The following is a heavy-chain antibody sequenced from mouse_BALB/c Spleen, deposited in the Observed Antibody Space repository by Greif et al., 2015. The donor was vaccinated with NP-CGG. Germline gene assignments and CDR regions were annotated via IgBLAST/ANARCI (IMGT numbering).Heavy chain of an antibody. CDR1: GNTFTDYY. D-gene: IGHD3-3*01. J-gene: IGHJ4*01. V-gene: IGHV1-84*02. CDR2: IYPGSGNT. CDR3: ARRTGTEAMDY. Sequence: QVQLKDSGPELVKPGASVKISCKASGNTFTDYYINWVKQKPGQGLEWIGWIYPGSGNTKYNEKFKGKATLTVDTSSSTAYMQLSSLTSEDTAVYFCARRTGTEAMDYWGQGTSVTVSS.